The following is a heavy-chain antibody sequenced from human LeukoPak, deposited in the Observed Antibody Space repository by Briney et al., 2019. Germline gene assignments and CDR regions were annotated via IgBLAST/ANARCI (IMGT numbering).Heavy chain of an antibody. CDR2: ISAYNGNT. V-gene: IGHV1-18*04. D-gene: IGHD6-19*01. CDR3: ARDIVVAVAAPDAFDI. J-gene: IGHJ3*02. Sequence: ASVKVSCKASGYTFTSYYMHWVRQAPGQGLEWMGWISAYNGNTNYAQKLQGRVTMTTDTSTSTAYMELRSLRSDDTAVYYCARDIVVAVAAPDAFDIWGQGTMVTVSS. CDR1: GYTFTSYY.